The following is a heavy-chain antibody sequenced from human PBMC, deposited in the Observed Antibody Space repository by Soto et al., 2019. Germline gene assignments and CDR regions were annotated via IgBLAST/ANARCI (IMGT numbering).Heavy chain of an antibody. Sequence: QVQLVQSGAEVKKPGASVKVSCKASGYTFTSYGISWVRQAPGQGLEWMGWISAYNGNTNYAQKLQGSVTMTTYTATSTAYVELRSLRSDDTAVYYCARGRRDIVGRPSEINWFDPWGQGTLVTVSS. V-gene: IGHV1-18*01. CDR2: ISAYNGNT. D-gene: IGHD2-15*01. J-gene: IGHJ5*02. CDR1: GYTFTSYG. CDR3: ARGRRDIVGRPSEINWFDP.